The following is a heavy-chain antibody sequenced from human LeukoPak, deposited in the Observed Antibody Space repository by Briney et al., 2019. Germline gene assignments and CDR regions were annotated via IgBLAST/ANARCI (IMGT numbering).Heavy chain of an antibody. CDR1: GGSISSSSYY. J-gene: IGHJ4*02. V-gene: IGHV4-39*07. CDR2: IYYSGST. CDR3: ARDLVGATTSLGY. Sequence: PSETLSLTCTVSGGSISSSSYYWGWIRQPPGKGLEWIGSIYYSGSTNYNPSLKSRVTISVDTSKNQFSLKLSSVTAADTAVYYCARDLVGATTSLGYWGQGTLVTVSS. D-gene: IGHD1-26*01.